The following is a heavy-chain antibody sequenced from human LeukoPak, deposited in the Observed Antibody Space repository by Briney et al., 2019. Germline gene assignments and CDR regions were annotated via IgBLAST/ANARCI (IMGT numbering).Heavy chain of an antibody. CDR3: ARFLTGYYNRYYYYGMDV. D-gene: IGHD3-9*01. Sequence: GGSLRLSCAASGFTFSSYAMHWVRQAPGKGLEWVANIKQDGSEKYYVDSVKGRFTIPRDNAKNSLYLQMNSLRAEDTAVYYCARFLTGYYNRYYYYGMDVWGQGTTVTVSS. CDR1: GFTFSSYA. V-gene: IGHV3-7*01. J-gene: IGHJ6*02. CDR2: IKQDGSEK.